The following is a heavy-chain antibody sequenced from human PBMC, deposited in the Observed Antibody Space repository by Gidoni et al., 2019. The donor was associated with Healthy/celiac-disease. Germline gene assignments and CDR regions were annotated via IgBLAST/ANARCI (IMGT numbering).Heavy chain of an antibody. CDR3: ARGMVVVIIAPFDY. Sequence: QLQLQESGPGLVKPSATLSLTCTVSGGSISSSSYYWGWIRPPPGKGLEWIGSIYYSGSTYYNPSLKSRVTISVDTSKNQFSLKLSSVTAADTAVYYCARGMVVVIIAPFDYWGQGTLVTVSS. J-gene: IGHJ4*02. V-gene: IGHV4-39*01. D-gene: IGHD3-22*01. CDR2: IYYSGST. CDR1: GGSISSSSYY.